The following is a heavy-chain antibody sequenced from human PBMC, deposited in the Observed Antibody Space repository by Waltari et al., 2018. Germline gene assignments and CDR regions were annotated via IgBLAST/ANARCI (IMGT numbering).Heavy chain of an antibody. V-gene: IGHV4-61*09. J-gene: IGHJ4*02. D-gene: IGHD1-26*01. CDR3: ARVAVWELDY. Sequence: QVQLQESGPGLVKPSQTLSLTCTVSGGSISSGSYYWSWIRQPAGKGLEWIGYIYTSGSTNYNPSLKSRVTISVDTSKNQFSLKLSSVTAADTAVYYCARVAVWELDYWGQGTLVTVSS. CDR2: IYTSGST. CDR1: GGSISSGSYY.